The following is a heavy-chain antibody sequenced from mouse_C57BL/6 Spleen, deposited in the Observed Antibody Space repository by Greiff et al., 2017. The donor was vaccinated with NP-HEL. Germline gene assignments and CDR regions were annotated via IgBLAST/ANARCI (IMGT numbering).Heavy chain of an antibody. V-gene: IGHV1-69*01. CDR1: GYTFTSYW. J-gene: IGHJ2*01. CDR3: ARPGWAHYFDY. Sequence: QVQLQQSGAELVMPGASVKLSCKASGYTFTSYWMHWVKQRPGQGLEWIGEIDPSDSYTNYNQKFKGKSPLTVDKSSSTAYMQLSSLTSEDAAVYYCARPGWAHYFDYWGQGTTLTVSS. CDR2: IDPSDSYT. D-gene: IGHD1-1*02.